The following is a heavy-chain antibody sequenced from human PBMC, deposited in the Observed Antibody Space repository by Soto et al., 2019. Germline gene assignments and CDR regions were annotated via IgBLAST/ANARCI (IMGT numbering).Heavy chain of an antibody. CDR3: ARDRFNVVVATNWFDP. Sequence: NPGGSLRLSCAASGFTFSSYSMNWVRQAPGKGLEWVSSISSSSSYIYYADSVKGRFTISRDNAKNSLYLQMNSLRAEDTAVYYCARDRFNVVVATNWFDPWGQGTLVTVSS. D-gene: IGHD2-15*01. CDR1: GFTFSSYS. V-gene: IGHV3-21*01. J-gene: IGHJ5*02. CDR2: ISSSSSYI.